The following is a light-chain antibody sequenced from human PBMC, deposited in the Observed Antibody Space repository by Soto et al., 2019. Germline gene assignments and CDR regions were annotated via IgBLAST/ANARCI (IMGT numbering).Light chain of an antibody. CDR2: WAS. J-gene: IGKJ2*01. Sequence: DIVMTQSPDSLAVSLGERATINCKSSQSVFYSSNNKNYLAWYQQRPGQPPRLLIYWASSRESGVPDRFSGSGSGTDFTLTISSLQAEDVALYYCHQYYNTPYTFGQGTKLEIK. CDR1: QSVFYSSNNKNY. CDR3: HQYYNTPYT. V-gene: IGKV4-1*01.